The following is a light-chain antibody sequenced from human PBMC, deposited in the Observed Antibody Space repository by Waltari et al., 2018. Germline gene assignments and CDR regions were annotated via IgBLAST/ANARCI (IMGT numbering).Light chain of an antibody. CDR3: QNHERLPAT. Sequence: EIVLTQSPGTLSLSPGERATLSCRASQSVSKYLAWYQQRPGQAPRLLIYAASTRATGIPDRFGGSGSGTDFSLTISRLEPEDFAVYYCQNHERLPATFGQGTKVEIK. CDR2: AAS. V-gene: IGKV3-20*01. J-gene: IGKJ1*01. CDR1: QSVSKY.